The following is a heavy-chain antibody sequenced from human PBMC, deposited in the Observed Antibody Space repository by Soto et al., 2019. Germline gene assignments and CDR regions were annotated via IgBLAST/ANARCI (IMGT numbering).Heavy chain of an antibody. CDR3: ASPPGGSSWQNYYYYYYMDV. J-gene: IGHJ6*03. Sequence: EVQLVESGGGLVQPGGSLRLSCAASGFTFSSYSMNWVRQAPGKGLEWVSYISSSSSTIYYADSVKGRFTISRDNAKTSLYPQMNSLRAEDTAVYYCASPPGGSSWQNYYYYYYMDVWGKGTTVTVSS. CDR1: GFTFSSYS. CDR2: ISSSSSTI. V-gene: IGHV3-48*01. D-gene: IGHD6-13*01.